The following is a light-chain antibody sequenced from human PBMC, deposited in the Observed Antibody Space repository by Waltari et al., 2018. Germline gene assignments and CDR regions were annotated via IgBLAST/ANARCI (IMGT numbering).Light chain of an antibody. CDR3: SSYISSSTLEL. V-gene: IGLV2-14*03. J-gene: IGLJ2*01. CDR2: DLS. Sequence: QSALTQPASVSGSPGQSITISCTGTSSDVGGYNYVSWSQQHPGQAPKLMIYDLSKRPSGFSNRCSGSKSGNTACRTISGLQAEDEADYYCSSYISSSTLELFGGGTSLTVL. CDR1: SSDVGGYNY.